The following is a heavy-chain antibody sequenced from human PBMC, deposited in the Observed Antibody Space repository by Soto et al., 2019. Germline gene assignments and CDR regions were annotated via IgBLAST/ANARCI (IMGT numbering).Heavy chain of an antibody. J-gene: IGHJ6*02. V-gene: IGHV1-2*02. CDR1: GYTFTGYY. D-gene: IGHD2-15*01. Sequence: GASVKVSCKASGYTFTGYYMRWVRQAPGQGLEWMGWINPNSGGTNYAQKFQGRVTMTRDTSISTAYMELSRLRSDDTAVYYCARDDVVVVAATLLHYYYGMDVWGQGTTVTVSS. CDR3: ARDDVVVVAATLLHYYYGMDV. CDR2: INPNSGGT.